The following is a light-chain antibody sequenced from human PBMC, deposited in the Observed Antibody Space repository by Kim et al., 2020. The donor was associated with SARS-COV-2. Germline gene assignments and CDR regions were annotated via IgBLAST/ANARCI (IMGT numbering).Light chain of an antibody. V-gene: IGKV3-15*01. J-gene: IGKJ4*01. CDR1: QSVSSD. CDR3: HQFKKWPLT. CDR2: GAS. Sequence: SVSPGESATLSCRASQSVSSDLAWYQHKPGQAPRLLVYGASTRATGIPVRFSGSGSGTEFTLTISSLQSEDFAVYYCHQFKKWPLTFGGGTKLEI.